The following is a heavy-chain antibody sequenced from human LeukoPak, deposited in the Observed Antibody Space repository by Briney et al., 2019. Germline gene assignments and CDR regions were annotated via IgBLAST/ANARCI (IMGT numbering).Heavy chain of an antibody. D-gene: IGHD3-22*01. V-gene: IGHV3-23*01. CDR1: GFTFSSYA. CDR2: ISGSGGST. J-gene: IGHJ4*02. Sequence: GGSLRLSCAASGFTFSSYAMSWVRQAPGKGLEWVSAISGSGGSTYYADSVKGRFTISRDNSKNTLYLQMNSLRAEDTAVYYCAKDPIYYYDSSGFDYWGQGTLVTVSS. CDR3: AKDPIYYYDSSGFDY.